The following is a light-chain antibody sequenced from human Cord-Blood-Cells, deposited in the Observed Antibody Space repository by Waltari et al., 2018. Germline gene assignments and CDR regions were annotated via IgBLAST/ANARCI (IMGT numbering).Light chain of an antibody. CDR1: QDISNY. Sequence: DIQMTHSPSSLSASVGDRVTITCQASQDISNYLNWYQQKPGKAPKLLIYDASNLETGVPSRFSGSGSGTDFTFTSSSLQPEDIATYYCQQYDNLPFTFGPGTKVDIK. V-gene: IGKV1-33*01. CDR2: DAS. J-gene: IGKJ3*01. CDR3: QQYDNLPFT.